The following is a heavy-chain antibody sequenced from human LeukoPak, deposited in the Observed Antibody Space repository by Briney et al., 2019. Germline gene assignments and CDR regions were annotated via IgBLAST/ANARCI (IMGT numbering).Heavy chain of an antibody. Sequence: ASVKVSCKASGGTFSSYAISWVRQAPGQGLEWMGIINPSGGSTSYAQKFQGRVTMTRDTSTSTVYMELSSLRSEDTAVYYCATNGITGTTYGPFDYWGQGTLVTVSS. D-gene: IGHD1-7*01. V-gene: IGHV1-46*01. J-gene: IGHJ4*02. CDR2: INPSGGST. CDR3: ATNGITGTTYGPFDY. CDR1: GGTFSSYA.